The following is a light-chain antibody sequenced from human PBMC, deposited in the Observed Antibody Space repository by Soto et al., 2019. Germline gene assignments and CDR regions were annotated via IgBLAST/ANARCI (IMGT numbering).Light chain of an antibody. J-gene: IGKJ2*01. CDR1: QSVSSY. CDR2: DAS. CDR3: QQRSNWPPYT. Sequence: EIVLTQSPATLSLSPEERATLSCRDSQSVSSYLAWYQQKPGQAPRLLIYDASNRATGIPARFSGSGSGTDFTPTISSLEPEDFAVYYCQQRSNWPPYTFGQGTKLEIK. V-gene: IGKV3-11*01.